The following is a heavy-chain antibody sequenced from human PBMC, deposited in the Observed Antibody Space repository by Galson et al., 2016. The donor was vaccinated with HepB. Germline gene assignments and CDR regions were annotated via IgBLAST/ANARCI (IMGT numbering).Heavy chain of an antibody. CDR3: GRPTLVGAIFFLGY. J-gene: IGHJ4*02. V-gene: IGHV1-69*13. CDR2: IIPIFGTS. D-gene: IGHD1-26*01. Sequence: SVKVSCKASGGTFSTSALSWVRQAPGQGLEWMGGIIPIFGTSNYAQNFQGRVTITADDSTSTVYMELSSLRSEDTAMYYCGRPTLVGAIFFLGYWGQGTLVTVSS. CDR1: GGTFSTSA.